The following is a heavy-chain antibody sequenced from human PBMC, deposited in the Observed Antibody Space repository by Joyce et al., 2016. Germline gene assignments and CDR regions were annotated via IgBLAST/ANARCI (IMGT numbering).Heavy chain of an antibody. CDR2: IDWVNDK. CDR3: ARCPDHGGKGPFDH. J-gene: IGHJ4*02. Sequence: QVTLRESGPALVKPTQTLTLTCTFSGFSLSTRGMYVGWIRQPPGKALEWLALIDWVNDKYYSPSLDTRLTISKDRSKNQVVLTMTNMDPVDTATYYCARCPDHGGKGPFDHWGQGALVTVSS. CDR1: GFSLSTRGMY. V-gene: IGHV2-70*01. D-gene: IGHD4-23*01.